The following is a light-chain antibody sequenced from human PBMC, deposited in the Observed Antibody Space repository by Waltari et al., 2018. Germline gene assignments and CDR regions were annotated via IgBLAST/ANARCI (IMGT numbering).Light chain of an antibody. CDR1: QNLFYHPDNKND. V-gene: IGKV4-1*01. CDR3: QQCYSTPYT. J-gene: IGKJ2*01. CDR2: WAS. Sequence: DIVMTQSPDSLAVSLGERVTTNCRSRQNLFYHPDNKNDLAWFQQKPGQPPKLLIYWASTRESGVPDRFSGSGSGTEFTLTISSLQAADVAVYYCQQCYSTPYTFGQGTKLEIK.